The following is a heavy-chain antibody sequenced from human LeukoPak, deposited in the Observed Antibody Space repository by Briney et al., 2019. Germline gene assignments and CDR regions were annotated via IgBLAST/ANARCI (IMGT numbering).Heavy chain of an antibody. J-gene: IGHJ4*02. Sequence: GGSLRLSCAASGFTFSSYDMHWVRQGIGKGLEWVSAIGAAGDTYYPGSVKGRFTISRENGRNSLYLQMNSLRAGDTAVYYCTRVYSDSRGHHYVYDYWGQGTLVTVSS. V-gene: IGHV3-13*01. CDR1: GFTFSSYD. CDR3: TRVYSDSRGHHYVYDY. CDR2: IGAAGDT. D-gene: IGHD3-22*01.